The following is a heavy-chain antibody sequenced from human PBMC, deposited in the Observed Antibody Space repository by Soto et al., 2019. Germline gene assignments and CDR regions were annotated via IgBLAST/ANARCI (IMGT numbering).Heavy chain of an antibody. CDR3: AREFFSSSWNWFDP. Sequence: SETLSLTCTVSGGSVSSGSYYWSWIRQPPGKGLEWIGYIYYSGSTNYNPSLKSRVTISVDTSKNQFSLKLSSVTAADTAVYYCAREFFSSSWNWFDPWGQGTLVTVSS. V-gene: IGHV4-61*01. CDR2: IYYSGST. CDR1: GGSVSSGSYY. D-gene: IGHD6-13*01. J-gene: IGHJ5*02.